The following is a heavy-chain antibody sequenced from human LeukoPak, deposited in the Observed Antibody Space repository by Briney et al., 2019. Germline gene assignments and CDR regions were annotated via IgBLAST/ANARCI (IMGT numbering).Heavy chain of an antibody. Sequence: GASVKVSCKTSGFTFNSHYMHWVRQAPGQGLEWMGVVYPSGGTTVYAQKFQGRVTMTRDTSTSTLYMDLSSLTSEATAVYYCAREIAAAGKTFDYWGEGTLVTVSS. CDR1: GFTFNSHY. CDR2: VYPSGGTT. D-gene: IGHD6-13*01. J-gene: IGHJ4*02. CDR3: AREIAAAGKTFDY. V-gene: IGHV1-46*02.